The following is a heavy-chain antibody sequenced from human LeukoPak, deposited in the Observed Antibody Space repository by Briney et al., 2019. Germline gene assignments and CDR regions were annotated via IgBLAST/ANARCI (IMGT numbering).Heavy chain of an antibody. D-gene: IGHD3-22*01. J-gene: IGHJ4*02. V-gene: IGHV3-30*04. CDR1: GFTFSSYV. CDR2: ISYDGSNE. Sequence: GGSLRLSCAASGFTFSSYVMHWVRQAPGKGLEWVAIISYDGSNEYYADSVRGRFTISRDNSKNSLYLQMNSLRTEDTALYYCAKDRGYYYDSSAYGSYFDYWGQGTLVTVSS. CDR3: AKDRGYYYDSSAYGSYFDY.